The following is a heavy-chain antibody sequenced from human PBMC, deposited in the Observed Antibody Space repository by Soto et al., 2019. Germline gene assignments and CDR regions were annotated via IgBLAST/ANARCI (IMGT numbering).Heavy chain of an antibody. CDR1: GYTFTSYG. V-gene: IGHV1-18*01. D-gene: IGHD2-2*01. Sequence: ASVKVSCKASGYTFTSYGISWVRQAPGQGLEWMGWISAYNGNTNYAQKLQGRVTMTTDTSTSTAYMELRSLRSDDTAVYYCAREDIVVVPAAYYYYYYGMDVWGQGTTVTVSS. J-gene: IGHJ6*02. CDR2: ISAYNGNT. CDR3: AREDIVVVPAAYYYYYYGMDV.